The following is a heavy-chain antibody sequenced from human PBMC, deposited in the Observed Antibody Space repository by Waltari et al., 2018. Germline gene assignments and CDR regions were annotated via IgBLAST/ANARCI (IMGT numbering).Heavy chain of an antibody. V-gene: IGHV1-8*01. CDR1: GYTFTSYD. CDR3: ARGYYDSSGYYPLYRY. CDR2: MNPNSGNT. J-gene: IGHJ4*02. Sequence: QVQLVQSGAEVKKPGASVKVSCKASGYTFTSYDINWVRQATGQGLEWMGWMNPNSGNTGYAQKFQGRVTMTRNTSISTAYMELSSLRSEDTAVYYCARGYYDSSGYYPLYRYWGQGTLVTVSS. D-gene: IGHD3-22*01.